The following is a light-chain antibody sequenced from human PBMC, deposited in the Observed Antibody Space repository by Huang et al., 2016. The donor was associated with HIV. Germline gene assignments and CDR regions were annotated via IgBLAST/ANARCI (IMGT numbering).Light chain of an antibody. J-gene: IGKJ4*01. Sequence: EIVMTQSPATLSVSPGERATLSCRASQSVNSNLAWYQQQPGQAPRLLIYGASTRATGIPARFSGSGSGTEFTLTISSLQSEDFAVYSCQQYNNWPLTFGGGTKVEIK. CDR1: QSVNSN. V-gene: IGKV3-15*01. CDR3: QQYNNWPLT. CDR2: GAS.